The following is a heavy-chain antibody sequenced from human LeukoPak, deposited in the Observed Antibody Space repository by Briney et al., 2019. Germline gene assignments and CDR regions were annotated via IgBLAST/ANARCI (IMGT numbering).Heavy chain of an antibody. CDR1: GFTFSSNA. CDR2: ISGSGGST. J-gene: IGHJ4*02. D-gene: IGHD5-24*01. V-gene: IGHV3-23*01. CDR3: AKPRGSTFNYYFDY. Sequence: PGGSQRLSCAASGFTFSSNAMSWVRQAPGKGLEWVSGISGSGGSTYYADSVKGRFTISRDNSKNTLYLQINSLRAEDTAVYYCAKPRGSTFNYYFDYWGQGTLVTVSS.